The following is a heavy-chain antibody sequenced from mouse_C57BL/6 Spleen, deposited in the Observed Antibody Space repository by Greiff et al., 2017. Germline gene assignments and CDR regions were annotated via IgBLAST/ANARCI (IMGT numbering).Heavy chain of an antibody. CDR3: ASSEGDYCGSNLAWFAF. CDR1: GFNIKDYY. CDR2: IGPEDGET. D-gene: IGHD1-1*01. Sequence: EVQLLQSGAELVKPGASVKLSCTASGFNIKDYYMHWVQQRTEQGLEWIGRIGPEDGETKYAAKVQGRVTISADTAYNTVYLQLSSLTSEDTAVYYCASSEGDYCGSNLAWFAFWGQGTLVTVSA. J-gene: IGHJ3*01. V-gene: IGHV14-2*01.